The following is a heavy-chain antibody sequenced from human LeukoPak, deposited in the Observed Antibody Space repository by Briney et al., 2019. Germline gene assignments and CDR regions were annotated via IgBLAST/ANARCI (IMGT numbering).Heavy chain of an antibody. J-gene: IGHJ3*02. D-gene: IGHD3-22*01. CDR3: ASPYEVPRAFDI. CDR2: IIPILGIA. CDR1: GGTFSSYA. Sequence: SVKVSCKASGGTFSSYAISWVRQAPGQGLEWMGRIIPILGIANYAQKFQGRVTITADKSTSTAYMELSSLRSEDTAVYYCASPYEVPRAFDIWGQGTMVTVSS. V-gene: IGHV1-69*04.